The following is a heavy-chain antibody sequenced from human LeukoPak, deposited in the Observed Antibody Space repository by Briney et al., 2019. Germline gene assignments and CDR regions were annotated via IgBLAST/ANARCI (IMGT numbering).Heavy chain of an antibody. CDR1: GFTFSGYW. V-gene: IGHV3-7*03. D-gene: IGHD3-10*01. J-gene: IGHJ6*04. CDR3: ARKKYGRGRIFYYYGIDV. Sequence: GGSLRLSCVASGFTFSGYWMIWVRQAPGKGLEWLANINEDGSEANYVASVNGRFSMSSDNAKNSVYLQMNSLGAEDTAVYYCARKKYGRGRIFYYYGIDVWGKGTTVTVSS. CDR2: INEDGSEA.